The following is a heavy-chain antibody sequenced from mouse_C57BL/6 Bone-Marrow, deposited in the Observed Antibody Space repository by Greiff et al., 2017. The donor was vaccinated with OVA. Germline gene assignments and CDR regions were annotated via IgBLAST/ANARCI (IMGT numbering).Heavy chain of an antibody. D-gene: IGHD1-1*01. CDR2: INPSTGGT. J-gene: IGHJ4*01. CDR1: GYSFTGYY. Sequence: VQLQQSGPELVKPGASVKISCKASGYSFTGYYMNWVKPSPEKSLEWIGEINPSTGGTTYNQKFKAKATLTVDKSSSTAYMQLKSLTSEDSAVYYCARPYYSYAMDYWGQGTSVTVSS. V-gene: IGHV1-42*01. CDR3: ARPYYSYAMDY.